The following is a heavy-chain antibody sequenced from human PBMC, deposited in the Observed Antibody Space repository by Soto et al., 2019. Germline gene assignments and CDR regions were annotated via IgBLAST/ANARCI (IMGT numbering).Heavy chain of an antibody. CDR3: ARKRSSGGSCYFDY. D-gene: IGHD2-15*01. V-gene: IGHV3-7*01. CDR2: IKQDGSEK. Sequence: PGGSLRLSCAASGFTFSSYRMSWVRQAPGKGLEWVANIKQDGSEKYYVDSVKGRFTISRDNAKNSLYLQMNSLRAEDTAVYYCARKRSSGGSCYFDYWGQGTLVTVSS. J-gene: IGHJ4*02. CDR1: GFTFSSYR.